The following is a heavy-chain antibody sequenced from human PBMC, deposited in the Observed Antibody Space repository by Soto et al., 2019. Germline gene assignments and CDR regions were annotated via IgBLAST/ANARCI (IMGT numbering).Heavy chain of an antibody. V-gene: IGHV4-59*01. CDR1: GGSISSYY. Sequence: PSETLSLTCTVSGGSISSYYRSWIRQPPGKGLEWIGYIYDDVSTNYNPSLKSRVTISVDTSKNQFSLKLSSVTAADTAVYYCARGGSSWYGAWFDPWGQGTLVTVSS. CDR2: IYDDVST. D-gene: IGHD6-13*01. CDR3: ARGGSSWYGAWFDP. J-gene: IGHJ5*02.